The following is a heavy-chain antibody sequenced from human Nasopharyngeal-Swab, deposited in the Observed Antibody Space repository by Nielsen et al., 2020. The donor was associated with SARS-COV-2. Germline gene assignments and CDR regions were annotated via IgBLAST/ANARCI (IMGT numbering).Heavy chain of an antibody. CDR3: ATHPRGQLDPFDY. CDR1: GGSISSSTSY. Sequence: GSLRLSCTVSGGSISSSTSYWSWIRQPPGKGLEWIGYIHYSGSTNYNPSLKSRVTISKDTSKNQFSLNLNSVTAADTAVYYCATHPRGQLDPFDYWGQGSLVTVSS. J-gene: IGHJ4*02. D-gene: IGHD6-13*01. CDR2: IHYSGST. V-gene: IGHV4-61*05.